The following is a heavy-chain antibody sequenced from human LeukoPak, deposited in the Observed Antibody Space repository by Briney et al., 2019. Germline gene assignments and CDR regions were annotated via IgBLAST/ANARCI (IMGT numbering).Heavy chain of an antibody. Sequence: PSETLSLTCAVYGGSFSGYYWSWIRQPPGKGLEWIGEINHSGSTNYNPSLKSRVTISVDTSKNQFSLKLSSVTAADTAVYYCARGPVSVYYGSGSSLEKFDYWGQGTLVTVSS. D-gene: IGHD3-10*01. CDR1: GGSFSGYY. CDR2: INHSGST. J-gene: IGHJ4*02. V-gene: IGHV4-34*01. CDR3: ARGPVSVYYGSGSSLEKFDY.